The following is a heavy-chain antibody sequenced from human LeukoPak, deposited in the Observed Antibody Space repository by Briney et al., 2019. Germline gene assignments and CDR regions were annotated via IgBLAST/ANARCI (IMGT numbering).Heavy chain of an antibody. CDR1: GYTFTSYD. CDR2: MNPNSGNT. J-gene: IGHJ4*02. V-gene: IGHV1-8*01. Sequence: ASVKVSCKASGYTFTSYDINWVRQATGQGLEWMGWMNPNSGNTGYAQKFQGRVTMTRNTSTSTAYMELSSLRSEDTAVYYCARGKARDGSNYRGVFVSWGQGNLVTVSS. D-gene: IGHD5-24*01. CDR3: ARGKARDGSNYRGVFVS.